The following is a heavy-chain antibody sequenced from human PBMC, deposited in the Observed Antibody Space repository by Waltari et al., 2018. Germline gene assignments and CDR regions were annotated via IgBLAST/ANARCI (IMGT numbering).Heavy chain of an antibody. CDR3: SGGVGGTIGSDF. D-gene: IGHD2-8*02. J-gene: IGHJ4*02. Sequence: EVQLLESGGGLVQPGGSLRLSCKASGFTFANYGMSWVRQAPGRVLEWVSGLSGSGRDRYNAPAVKGRFIISRDNSKNTLNLQMDSLRLDDTALYYCSGGVGGTIGSDFWGQGTQVTVSS. CDR1: GFTFANYG. V-gene: IGHV3-23*01. CDR2: LSGSGRDR.